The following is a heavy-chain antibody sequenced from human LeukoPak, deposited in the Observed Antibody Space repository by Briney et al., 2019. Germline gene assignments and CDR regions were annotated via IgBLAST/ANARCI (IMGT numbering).Heavy chain of an antibody. CDR2: IRYDGSNK. Sequence: GGSLRLSCAASGFTFSSYGMHWVRQAPGKGLEWVAFIRYDGSNKYYADSVKGRFTISRDNSKNTLYLQMNSLRAEDTAVYYCVKEHDWELPDDAFDIWGQGTMVTVSS. CDR3: VKEHDWELPDDAFDI. J-gene: IGHJ3*02. D-gene: IGHD1-26*01. CDR1: GFTFSSYG. V-gene: IGHV3-30*02.